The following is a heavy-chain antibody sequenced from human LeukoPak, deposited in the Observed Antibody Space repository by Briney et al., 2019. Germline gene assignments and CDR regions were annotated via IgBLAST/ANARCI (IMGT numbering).Heavy chain of an antibody. CDR2: ISSSGSTI. Sequence: PGGSLRLSCAASAFTFSSYEMNWVRQAPGKGLEWVSYISSSGSTIYYADSVKGRFTISRDNAKNSLYLQMNSLRVEDMAVYYCAREVNSYDNSWGQGTLVTVSS. V-gene: IGHV3-48*03. J-gene: IGHJ4*02. D-gene: IGHD5-18*01. CDR3: AREVNSYDNS. CDR1: AFTFSSYE.